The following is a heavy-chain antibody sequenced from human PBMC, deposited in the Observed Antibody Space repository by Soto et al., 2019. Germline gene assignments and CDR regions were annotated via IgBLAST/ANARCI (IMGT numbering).Heavy chain of an antibody. CDR2: ISVSGANT. J-gene: IGHJ6*02. D-gene: IGHD3-16*01. CDR1: GFTFSSYA. CDR3: GKASTYPLDGVDV. Sequence: PGGSLRLSCAASGFTFSSYALTWVRQAPGKGLEWVSVISVSGANTYYADSVKGRFTISRDNSKNTLYLQMNSLRAEDTAIYYCGKASTYPLDGVDVWGQGTTVTVSS. V-gene: IGHV3-23*01.